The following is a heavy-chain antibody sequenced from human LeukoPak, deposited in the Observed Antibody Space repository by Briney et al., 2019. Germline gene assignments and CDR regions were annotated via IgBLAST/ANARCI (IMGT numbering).Heavy chain of an antibody. CDR3: ARVYCSSTSCHPRNAFDI. D-gene: IGHD2-2*01. J-gene: IGHJ3*02. V-gene: IGHV5-51*01. CDR1: GYSFTSYW. CDR2: IYPGDSDT. Sequence: GESLKISCKGSGYSFTSYWIGWLRQMPGKGLEWMGIIYPGDSDTRYSPSFQGQVTISADKSISTAYLQWSSLKASDTAMHYCARVYCSSTSCHPRNAFDIWGQGTMVTVSS.